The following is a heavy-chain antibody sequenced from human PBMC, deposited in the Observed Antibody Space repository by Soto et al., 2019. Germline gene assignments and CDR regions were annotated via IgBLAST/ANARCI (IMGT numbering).Heavy chain of an antibody. D-gene: IGHD2-8*02. CDR2: IWYDGSNK. V-gene: IGHV3-33*01. Sequence: QVQLVESGGGVVQPGRSLRLSCAASGFTFSSYGMHWVRQAPGKGLEWVAVIWYDGSNKYYADSVKGRFTISRDNSKNTLYLQMNSLRAEDTAVYYCARVFHWYYFDYWGQGTLVTVSS. CDR3: ARVFHWYYFDY. CDR1: GFTFSSYG. J-gene: IGHJ4*02.